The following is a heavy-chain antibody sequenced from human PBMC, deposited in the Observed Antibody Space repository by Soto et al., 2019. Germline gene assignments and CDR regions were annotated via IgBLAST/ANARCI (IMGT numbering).Heavy chain of an antibody. CDR3: ARRVVGVVPPPYYMDV. D-gene: IGHD3-3*01. J-gene: IGHJ6*03. CDR2: IYSGGST. Sequence: EVQLVESGGRLVQPGGSLRLSCAASEFIVSSNYMSWVCQAPENGVEWVSVIYSGGSTYYADSVKGRFTISRDNSKNTLYLQMNCLRAEYTAVYYCARRVVGVVPPPYYMDVWGKGTTVIVSS. V-gene: IGHV3-66*04. CDR1: EFIVSSNY.